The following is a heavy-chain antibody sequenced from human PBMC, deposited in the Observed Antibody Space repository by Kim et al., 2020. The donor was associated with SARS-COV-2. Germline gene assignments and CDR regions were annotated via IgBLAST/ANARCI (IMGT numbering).Heavy chain of an antibody. J-gene: IGHJ1*01. D-gene: IGHD6-13*01. CDR1: GGSFSGYY. CDR2: INHSGST. V-gene: IGHV4-34*01. Sequence: SETLSLTCAVYGGSFSGYYWSWIRQPPGKGLEWIGEINHSGSTNYNPSLKSRVTISVDTSKNQFSLKLSSVTAADTAVYYCARGRTASPYSSSWIEYFQHWGQGTLVPVSS. CDR3: ARGRTASPYSSSWIEYFQH.